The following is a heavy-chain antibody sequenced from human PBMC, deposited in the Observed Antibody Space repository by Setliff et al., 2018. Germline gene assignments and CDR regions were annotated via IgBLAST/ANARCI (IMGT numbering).Heavy chain of an antibody. CDR1: GGSISSGDYY. J-gene: IGHJ3*02. V-gene: IGHV4-61*02. Sequence: PSETLSLTCTVSGGSISSGDYYWSWIRQPAGKGLEWIGRIYTSGSTNYNPSLKSRVTMSVDTSKNQFSLKLSSVTAADTAVYYCARKGISALSGAFDMWGQGTMVTVSS. CDR2: IYTSGST. D-gene: IGHD1-26*01. CDR3: ARKGISALSGAFDM.